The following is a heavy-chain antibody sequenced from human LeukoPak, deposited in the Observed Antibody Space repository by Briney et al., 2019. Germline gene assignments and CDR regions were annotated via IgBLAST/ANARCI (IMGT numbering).Heavy chain of an antibody. V-gene: IGHV1-8*01. D-gene: IGHD3-3*01. CDR2: MNPNSGNT. CDR3: ARGAPYYDFWSGCKGSYYYYYGMDV. CDR1: GYTFTSYD. J-gene: IGHJ6*02. Sequence: ASVKVSCKASGYTFTSYDINWVRQATGQGLEWMGWMNPNSGNTGYAQKFQGRVTMTRNTSISTAYMELSSLRSEDTAVYYCARGAPYYDFWSGCKGSYYYYYGMDVWGQGTTVTVSS.